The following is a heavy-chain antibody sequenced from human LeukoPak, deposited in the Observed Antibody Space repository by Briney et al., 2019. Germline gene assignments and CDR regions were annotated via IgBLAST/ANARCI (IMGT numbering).Heavy chain of an antibody. V-gene: IGHV1-18*04. CDR1: GYTFTSYY. CDR3: ARDGNGDPTGDY. D-gene: IGHD4-17*01. J-gene: IGHJ4*02. CDR2: ISAYNGNT. Sequence: ASVKVSCKASGYTFTSYYMHWVRQAPGQGLEWMGWISAYNGNTNYAQKLQGRVTMTTDTSTSTAYMELRSLRSDDTAVYYCARDGNGDPTGDYWGQGTLVTVSS.